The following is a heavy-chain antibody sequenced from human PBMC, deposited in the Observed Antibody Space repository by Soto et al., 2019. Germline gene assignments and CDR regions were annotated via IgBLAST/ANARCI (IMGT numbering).Heavy chain of an antibody. CDR3: ARQALQW. Sequence: VESLKISCKVSGYTITTNWIGWVRQMPGKGLEWMGIIFPGDSDTRYSPSFQGQVAISADKSISTAYLQWNSLRASDTAMYYCARQALQWWGQGTMVTV. J-gene: IGHJ3*01. D-gene: IGHD4-4*01. CDR2: IFPGDSDT. CDR1: GYTITTNW. V-gene: IGHV5-51*01.